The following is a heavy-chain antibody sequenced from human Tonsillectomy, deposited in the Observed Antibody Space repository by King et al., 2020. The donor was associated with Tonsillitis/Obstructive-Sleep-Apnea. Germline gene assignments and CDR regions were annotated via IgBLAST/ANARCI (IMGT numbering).Heavy chain of an antibody. V-gene: IGHV4-39*01. CDR2: IYYSGST. Sequence: PLQESGPGLVKPSETLSLTCTVSGGSISSSSYYWGWIRQPPGKGLEWIGSIYYSGSTYYNPSLKSRVTISVDTSKNQFSLKLSSVTAADTAVYYCARLRVVPAAIIRYWGQGTLVTVSS. D-gene: IGHD2-2*01. CDR3: ARLRVVPAAIIRY. J-gene: IGHJ4*02. CDR1: GGSISSSSYY.